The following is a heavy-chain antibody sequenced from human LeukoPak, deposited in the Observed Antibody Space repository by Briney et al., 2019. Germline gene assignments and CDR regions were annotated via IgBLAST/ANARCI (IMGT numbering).Heavy chain of an antibody. Sequence: GESLKISCKGSGYTFTTYWIAWVRQLPGKGLEWMGIIYPGDSDTRYSPSFQGQVTISADRSINTAYLQWSSLKASDTAIYYCARHPGSGYTYGRHAGYWGQGTRVTVSS. D-gene: IGHD5-18*01. CDR2: IYPGDSDT. V-gene: IGHV5-51*01. CDR1: GYTFTTYW. CDR3: ARHPGSGYTYGRHAGY. J-gene: IGHJ4*02.